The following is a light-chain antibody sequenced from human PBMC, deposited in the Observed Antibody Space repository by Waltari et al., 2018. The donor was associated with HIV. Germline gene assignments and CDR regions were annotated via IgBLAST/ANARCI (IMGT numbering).Light chain of an antibody. J-gene: IGLJ2*01. CDR1: RSDVGAYNY. V-gene: IGLV2-8*01. CDR3: SSYAGSNNVV. CDR2: EVT. Sequence: QSALTQPPSASGSPGQSVTISCTGTRSDVGAYNYVSWYQQHPGKAPKLLISEVTKRPSGVPDRFSGSKSGNTASLTVSGLQAEDEADFYCSSYAGSNNVVFGGGTKLTVL.